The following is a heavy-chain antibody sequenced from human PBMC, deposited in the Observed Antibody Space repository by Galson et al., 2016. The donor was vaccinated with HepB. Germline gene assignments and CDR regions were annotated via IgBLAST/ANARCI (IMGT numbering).Heavy chain of an antibody. CDR2: ISQSGIT. J-gene: IGHJ4*02. D-gene: IGHD1-26*01. CDR3: RRSHRGY. CDR1: AGSVSSGGYY. Sequence: SETLSLTCTVSAGSVSSGGYYWGWIRQPPGKGLEWIGDISQSGITNYNPSLKSRVTISLDTSQNQFSLSLSSVTAADTAVYFCRRSHRGYWGQGTLVTVSS. V-gene: IGHV4-61*08.